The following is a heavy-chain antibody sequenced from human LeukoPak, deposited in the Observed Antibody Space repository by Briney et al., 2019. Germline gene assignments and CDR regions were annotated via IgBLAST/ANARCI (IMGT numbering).Heavy chain of an antibody. J-gene: IGHJ6*03. Sequence: GASVTVSCKASGYTFTSYYMHWVRQAPGQGLEWMGIINPSGGSTSYAQKFQGRVTMTGDTSTSTVYMELSSLRSEDTAVYYCARDSVVVAATPRLYYYYYYMDVWGKGTTVTVSS. CDR1: GYTFTSYY. CDR3: ARDSVVVAATPRLYYYYYYMDV. V-gene: IGHV1-46*01. D-gene: IGHD2-15*01. CDR2: INPSGGST.